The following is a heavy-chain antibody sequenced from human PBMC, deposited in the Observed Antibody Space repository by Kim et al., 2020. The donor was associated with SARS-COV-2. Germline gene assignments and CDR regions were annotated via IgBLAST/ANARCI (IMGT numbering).Heavy chain of an antibody. J-gene: IGHJ4*02. CDR3: AGDGAGNLFDY. Sequence: ISYADSVKCRFTLSRANAKNSLYLKMNSLRDEDTAVYYCAGDGAGNLFDYWGQGTLVTVSS. D-gene: IGHD6-13*01. CDR2: I. V-gene: IGHV3-48*02.